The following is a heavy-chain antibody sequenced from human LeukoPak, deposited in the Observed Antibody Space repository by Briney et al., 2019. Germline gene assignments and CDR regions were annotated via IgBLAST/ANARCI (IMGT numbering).Heavy chain of an antibody. CDR3: AREDSSGFGGYDAFDI. V-gene: IGHV4-34*01. J-gene: IGHJ3*02. CDR1: GGSFSGYY. Sequence: SETLSLTCAVYGGSFSGYYWSWIRQPPGNGLEWIGEINHSGSTNYNPSLKSRVTISVDTSKNQFSLKLSSVTAADTAVYYCAREDSSGFGGYDAFDIWGQGTMVTVSS. D-gene: IGHD6-19*01. CDR2: INHSGST.